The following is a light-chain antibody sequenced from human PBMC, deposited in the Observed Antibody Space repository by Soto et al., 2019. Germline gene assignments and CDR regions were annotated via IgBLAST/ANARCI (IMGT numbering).Light chain of an antibody. J-gene: IGLJ2*01. CDR2: QDS. CDR1: KLGDKY. Sequence: SYELTQPPSVSVSPGQTASITCSGDKLGDKYACWYQQKPGQSPVLVIYQDSKRPSAIPERFSGSNSGNTATLTISGTQAMDEADYYCQEWDSSTVVFGGGTKLTVL. CDR3: QEWDSSTVV. V-gene: IGLV3-1*01.